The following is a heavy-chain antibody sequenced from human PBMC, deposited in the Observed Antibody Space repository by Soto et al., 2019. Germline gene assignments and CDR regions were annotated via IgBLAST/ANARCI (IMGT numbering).Heavy chain of an antibody. V-gene: IGHV3-66*01. J-gene: IGHJ4*02. D-gene: IGHD6-13*01. Sequence: EVHLVVSGGGLVQPGGSLRLSCAASGFTVSDNYMSWVRQAPGKGLEWVSVIYSGGSTYYADSVRVRFTISRDNSKNTVYLQMNSLRAEDTAVYYCAYSSNWPGYFDYWGRGTLVTVSS. CDR1: GFTVSDNY. CDR3: AYSSNWPGYFDY. CDR2: IYSGGST.